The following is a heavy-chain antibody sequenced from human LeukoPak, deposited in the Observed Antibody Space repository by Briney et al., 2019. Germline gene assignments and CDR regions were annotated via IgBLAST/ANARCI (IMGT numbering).Heavy chain of an antibody. Sequence: PSETLSLTCTVSGDSISSSNYFWVWVRQPPGTGLEWITSINYSGSTYYNPSLKSRVTISVDTSKNQFSLKLSSVTAADTAVYYCARGRVAVSFYYYYMDVWGKGTTVTVSS. CDR2: INYSGST. V-gene: IGHV4-39*07. D-gene: IGHD6-19*01. CDR3: ARGRVAVSFYYYYMDV. J-gene: IGHJ6*03. CDR1: GDSISSSNYF.